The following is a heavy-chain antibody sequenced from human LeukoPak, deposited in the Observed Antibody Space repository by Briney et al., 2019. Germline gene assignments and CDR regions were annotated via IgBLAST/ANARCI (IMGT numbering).Heavy chain of an antibody. J-gene: IGHJ6*03. CDR1: GGSTSSSSYY. V-gene: IGHV4-39*07. CDR2: IYYSGST. Sequence: SETLSLTCTVSGGSTSSSSYYWGWIRQPPGKGLEWIGSIYYSGSTYYNPSLKSRVTISVDTSKNQFSLKLSSVTAADTAVYYCARGGDSSGWYAYYMDVWGKGTTVTISS. D-gene: IGHD6-19*01. CDR3: ARGGDSSGWYAYYMDV.